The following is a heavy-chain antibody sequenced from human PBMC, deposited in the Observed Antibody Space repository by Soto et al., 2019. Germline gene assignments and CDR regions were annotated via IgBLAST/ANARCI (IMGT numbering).Heavy chain of an antibody. CDR2: INPNSGGT. J-gene: IGHJ6*02. CDR1: GYTFTDYY. CDR3: ARDQSPSSGWPGMDV. D-gene: IGHD6-19*01. Sequence: ASVKVSCKASGYTFTDYYMHWVRQAPGQGLEWMGWINPNSGGTNYAQKFQGRDTMTRYTSISTAYIELNRLRSDDAAVYYCARDQSPSSGWPGMDVWGQGTTVTVSS. V-gene: IGHV1-2*02.